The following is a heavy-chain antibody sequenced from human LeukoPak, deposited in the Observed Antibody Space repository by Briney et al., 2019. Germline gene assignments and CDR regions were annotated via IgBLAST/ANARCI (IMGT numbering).Heavy chain of an antibody. V-gene: IGHV3-33*06. J-gene: IGHJ6*03. D-gene: IGHD6-13*01. CDR1: GFTFSSYG. CDR2: IWYDGSNK. CDR3: AKESIGVYSSSHPRGYYYMDG. Sequence: GGSLRLSCAASGFTFSSYGMHWVRQAPGKGLEWVAVIWYDGSNKYYADSVKGRFTISRDNYKNTLYLQMHSLRAEDTAVYYCAKESIGVYSSSHPRGYYYMDGWGKGTTVTVSS.